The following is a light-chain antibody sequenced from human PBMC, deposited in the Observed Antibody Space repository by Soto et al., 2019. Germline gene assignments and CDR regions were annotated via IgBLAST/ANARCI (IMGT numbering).Light chain of an antibody. CDR1: SSDVGGYDY. Sequence: QSVLTQPASVSGSPGQSITISCTGTSSDVGGYDYVSWFQQYPGKAPSLMIYDVYRRPSGVSYRFSGSKSGNTASLTISGLQAEDEADYYCSSYTTTSTVVFGGGTKLTV. CDR2: DVY. V-gene: IGLV2-14*03. CDR3: SSYTTTSTVV. J-gene: IGLJ3*02.